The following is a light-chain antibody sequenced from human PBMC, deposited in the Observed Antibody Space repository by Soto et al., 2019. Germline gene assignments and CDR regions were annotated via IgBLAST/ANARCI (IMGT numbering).Light chain of an antibody. CDR2: DAS. V-gene: IGKV1-5*01. Sequence: DIQMTQSPSTLSASVGDRVTITCRASQSISTWLAWYQQKPGKAPKLLIYDASSLKSGVPSRFSGSGSGTEFTLTIRNLQPDDVATYCCQQYDIDSTFGQGTKVEIK. CDR1: QSISTW. J-gene: IGKJ1*01. CDR3: QQYDIDST.